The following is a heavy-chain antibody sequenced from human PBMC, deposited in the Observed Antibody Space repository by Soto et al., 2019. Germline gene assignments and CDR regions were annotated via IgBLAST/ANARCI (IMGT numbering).Heavy chain of an antibody. V-gene: IGHV4-4*02. CDR3: ARRPVGWGMGNDY. Sequence: SQRMSPACAVSGGSIGSRAWGSYVRQHPEKGLEWIGAIYHSGSTTCNRSLKSPVTTSVDTPKHQFSRWPTSVPAAHTAVSYFARRPVGWGMGNDYWGHGTMVTVSS. J-gene: IGHJ4*01. CDR1: GGSIGSRAW. CDR2: IYHSGST. D-gene: IGHD3-10*01.